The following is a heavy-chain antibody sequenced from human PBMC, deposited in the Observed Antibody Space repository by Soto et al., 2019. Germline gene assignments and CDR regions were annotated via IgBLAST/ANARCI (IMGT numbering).Heavy chain of an antibody. J-gene: IGHJ6*02. CDR2: IIPIFGTA. D-gene: IGHD2-2*01. CDR3: ATRWDIVVVPAAMARYYYYYGMDV. Sequence: ASVKVSCKASGGTFSSYAISWVRQAPGQGLEWMGGIIPIFGTANYAQKFQGRVTITADESTSTAYMELSSLRSEDTAVYYCATRWDIVVVPAAMARYYYYYGMDVWGQGTTVTV. CDR1: GGTFSSYA. V-gene: IGHV1-69*13.